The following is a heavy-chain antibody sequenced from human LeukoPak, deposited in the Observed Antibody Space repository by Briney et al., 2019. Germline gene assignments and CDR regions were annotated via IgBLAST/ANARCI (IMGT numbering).Heavy chain of an antibody. CDR3: ARAAYSSTWYSRYFDL. Sequence: GGSLRLSCAASGFTFSSYWMSWVRQAPGEGLEWVANIKQDGSEKYYVDSVKGRFTISRDNAKNSLYLQMNSLRAGDTAVYYCARAAYSSTWYSRYFDLWGRGTLVTVSS. CDR2: IKQDGSEK. D-gene: IGHD6-13*01. J-gene: IGHJ2*01. CDR1: GFTFSSYW. V-gene: IGHV3-7*01.